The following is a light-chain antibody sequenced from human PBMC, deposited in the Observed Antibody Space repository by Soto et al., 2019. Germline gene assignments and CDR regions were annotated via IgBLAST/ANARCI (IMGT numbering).Light chain of an antibody. J-gene: IGLJ2*01. CDR2: DVT. CDR3: SSYSSSSPPLL. CDR1: SSDVGDYNY. V-gene: IGLV2-14*03. Sequence: QSALTQPASVSGSPGQSITISCTGTSSDVGDYNYVSWYQQHTGKAPKLIISDVTKRPSGVSDRFSGSKSGNTASLTISGLQPEDEADYYCSSYSSSSPPLLFGGGTKLTVL.